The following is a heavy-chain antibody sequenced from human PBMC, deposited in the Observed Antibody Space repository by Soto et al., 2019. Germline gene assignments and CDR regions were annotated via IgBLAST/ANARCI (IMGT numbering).Heavy chain of an antibody. Sequence: QVQLQASGPGLVKPSQTLSLTCTVSGGSISSGGYYWNWIRHHPGKGLVWIGYIYNSGSTYYNPSLKSRVFISADTSKNLLPLQLSSVTAADTAVYYCASKRAPYYFDYWGRGALVTVSS. V-gene: IGHV4-31*03. J-gene: IGHJ4*02. CDR1: GGSISSGGYY. CDR3: ASKRAPYYFDY. CDR2: IYNSGST.